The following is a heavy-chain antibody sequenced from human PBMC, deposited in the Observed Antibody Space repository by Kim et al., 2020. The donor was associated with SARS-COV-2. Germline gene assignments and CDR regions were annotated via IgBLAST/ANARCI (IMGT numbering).Heavy chain of an antibody. CDR1: GYTFTSYG. D-gene: IGHD2-2*02. V-gene: IGHV1-18*04. J-gene: IGHJ6*02. Sequence: ASVKVSCKASGYTFTSYGISWVRQAPGQGLEWMGWISAYNGNTNYAQKLQGRVTMTTDTSTSTAYMELRSLRSDDTAVYYCARVSLKTFIVVVPAAIDYYYGMDVWGQGTTVTVSS. CDR2: ISAYNGNT. CDR3: ARVSLKTFIVVVPAAIDYYYGMDV.